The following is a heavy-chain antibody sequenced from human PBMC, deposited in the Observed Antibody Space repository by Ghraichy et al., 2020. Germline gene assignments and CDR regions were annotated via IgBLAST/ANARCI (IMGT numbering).Heavy chain of an antibody. CDR1: GFTFSSFA. CDR2: ISGSGSST. Sequence: ETLSLTCAASGFTFSSFAMTWVRQAPGKGLEWVSGISGSGSSTFYADSVKGRFTISRDNSKNTLYLQMKSLRAEDTALYCCAKDRMSNWGSDYWGQGTLVTVSS. D-gene: IGHD7-27*01. CDR3: AKDRMSNWGSDY. V-gene: IGHV3-23*01. J-gene: IGHJ4*02.